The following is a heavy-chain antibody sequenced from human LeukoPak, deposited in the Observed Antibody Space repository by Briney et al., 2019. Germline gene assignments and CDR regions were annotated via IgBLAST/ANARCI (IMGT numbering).Heavy chain of an antibody. Sequence: ASVKISCKVSGYTLTELSMHWVRQAPGKGLEWMGGFDPEDGETIYAQKFQGRVTMTEDTSTDTAYMELSSLRSEDTAAYYCATTRAPIYYDSSGYYNYWGQGTLVTVSS. J-gene: IGHJ4*02. CDR3: ATTRAPIYYDSSGYYNY. V-gene: IGHV1-24*01. CDR2: FDPEDGET. CDR1: GYTLTELS. D-gene: IGHD3-22*01.